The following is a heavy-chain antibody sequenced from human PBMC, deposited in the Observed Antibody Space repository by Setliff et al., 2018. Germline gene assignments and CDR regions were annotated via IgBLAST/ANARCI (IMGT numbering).Heavy chain of an antibody. J-gene: IGHJ4*02. CDR3: ARESRYYYDNLGTLDY. V-gene: IGHV4-34*01. Sequence: PSETLSLTCAVYGGSFSGYYWSWIRQPPGKGLEWIGEINHSGSTNYNPSLKSRASISVDTSKNQFSLKLSSVTAADTAVYYCARESRYYYDNLGTLDYWGQGTLVTVSS. CDR2: INHSGST. CDR1: GGSFSGYY. D-gene: IGHD3-22*01.